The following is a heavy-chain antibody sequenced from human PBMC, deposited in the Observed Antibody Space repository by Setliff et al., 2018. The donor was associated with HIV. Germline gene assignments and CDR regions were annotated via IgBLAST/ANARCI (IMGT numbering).Heavy chain of an antibody. CDR1: GGSISSYY. Sequence: PSETLSLTCTVSGGSISSYYWNWIRQPPGKGLEWIGYIYYSGSTNYNPSLKSRVTISVDTSKNQFSLKLTSLTAADTAVYYCARAYDYSNYFHYYMDVWGKGTTVTVSS. D-gene: IGHD4-4*01. CDR2: IYYSGST. J-gene: IGHJ6*03. CDR3: ARAYDYSNYFHYYMDV. V-gene: IGHV4-59*01.